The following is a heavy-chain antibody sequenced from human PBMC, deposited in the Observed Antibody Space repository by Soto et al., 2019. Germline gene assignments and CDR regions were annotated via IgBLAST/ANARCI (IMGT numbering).Heavy chain of an antibody. J-gene: IGHJ4*02. CDR3: ARDLRLSRRGYDLEQSPAY. CDR1: GFIFSSYG. V-gene: IGHV3-33*01. D-gene: IGHD5-12*01. CDR2: IWNDGSDK. Sequence: GGSLRLSWAASGFIFSSYGMHWVRQAPGKGLEWVAVIWNDGSDKYYGDSVKGRFTISRDNSKNMLYLQMDSLRVEDTALYYCARDLRLSRRGYDLEQSPAYWGRGTLVTVSS.